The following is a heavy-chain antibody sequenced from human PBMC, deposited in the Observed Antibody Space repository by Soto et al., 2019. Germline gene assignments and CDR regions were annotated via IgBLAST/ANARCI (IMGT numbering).Heavy chain of an antibody. CDR1: GYTFTGYY. D-gene: IGHD3-3*01. J-gene: IGHJ6*02. CDR2: INPNSGGT. Sequence: XSVKVSCKASGYTFTGYYMHWVRQAPGQGLEWMGWINPNSGGTNYAQKFQGWVTMTRDTSISTAYMELSRLRSDDTAVYYCARGDRLRYDFWSGYSGPYYYGMDVWGQGTTVTVSS. V-gene: IGHV1-2*04. CDR3: ARGDRLRYDFWSGYSGPYYYGMDV.